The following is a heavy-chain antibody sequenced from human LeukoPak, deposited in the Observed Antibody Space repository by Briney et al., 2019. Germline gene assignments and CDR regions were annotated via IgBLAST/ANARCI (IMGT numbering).Heavy chain of an antibody. CDR3: ARDRQLLH. CDR1: GFTISSYS. CDR2: IKQDAGEK. D-gene: IGHD2-15*01. Sequence: GGSLRLSCAAAGFTISSYSMSWVRQAPGKGLEWVANIKQDAGEKYYVDSVKGRFTISRDSAKNSLFLQMNSLRAEDTAVYYCARDRQLLHWGQGTLVTVSS. V-gene: IGHV3-7*01. J-gene: IGHJ4*02.